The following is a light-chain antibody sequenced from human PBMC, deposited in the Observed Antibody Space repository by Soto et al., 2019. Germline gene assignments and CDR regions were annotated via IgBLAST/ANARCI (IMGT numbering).Light chain of an antibody. J-gene: IGKJ1*01. CDR2: DAS. V-gene: IGKV1-33*01. CDR3: LQHNTYPWT. Sequence: DIQMTQSPSSLSASVGDRVTITWQASQDISNYLNWYQQKPGKAPKPLIYDASNLETGVPSRFSGSGSGTEFTLTISSLQPEDFATYYCLQHNTYPWTCGQGTKVDIK. CDR1: QDISNY.